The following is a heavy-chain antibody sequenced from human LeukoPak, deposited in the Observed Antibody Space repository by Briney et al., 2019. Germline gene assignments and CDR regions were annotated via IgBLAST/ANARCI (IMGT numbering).Heavy chain of an antibody. CDR2: MNPNSGNT. J-gene: IGHJ4*02. CDR1: GYTFTSYD. Sequence: GASVKVSCKASGYTFTSYDINWVRQATGQGLEWMGWMNPNSGNTGYAQKFQGRVTITRNTSISTAYMELSSLGSEDTAVYYCAGRDYYDILTGYYPFDYWGQGTLVTVSS. D-gene: IGHD3-9*01. CDR3: AGRDYYDILTGYYPFDY. V-gene: IGHV1-8*03.